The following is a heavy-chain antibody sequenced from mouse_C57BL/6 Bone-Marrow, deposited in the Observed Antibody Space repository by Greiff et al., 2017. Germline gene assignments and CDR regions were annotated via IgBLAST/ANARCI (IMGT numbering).Heavy chain of an antibody. J-gene: IGHJ1*03. Sequence: QVQLKQPGAELVKPGASVKMSCKASGYTFTSYWITWVKQRPGQGLEWIGDIYPGSGSTNYNEKFKSKATLTVDTSSSTAYMQLSSLTSEDSAVYYCASKNYYGSSSYFDVWGTGTTVTVSS. V-gene: IGHV1-55*01. CDR3: ASKNYYGSSSYFDV. D-gene: IGHD1-1*01. CDR1: GYTFTSYW. CDR2: IYPGSGST.